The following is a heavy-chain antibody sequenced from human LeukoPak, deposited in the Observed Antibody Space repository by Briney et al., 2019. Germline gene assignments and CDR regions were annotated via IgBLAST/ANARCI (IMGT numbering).Heavy chain of an antibody. CDR1: GGTFSSYA. V-gene: IGHV1-18*01. CDR3: ARVDCSSTSCYLVGRVDNWFDP. Sequence: ASVKVSCKASGGTFSSYAISWVRQAPGQGLEWMGWMNPNSGNTGYAQKLQGRVTMTTDTSTSTAYMELRSLRSDDTAVYYCARVDCSSTSCYLVGRVDNWFDPWGQGTLVTVSS. J-gene: IGHJ5*02. D-gene: IGHD2-2*01. CDR2: MNPNSGNT.